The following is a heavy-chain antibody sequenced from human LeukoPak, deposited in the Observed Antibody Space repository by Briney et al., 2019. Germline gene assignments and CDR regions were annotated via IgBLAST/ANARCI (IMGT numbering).Heavy chain of an antibody. CDR3: ARDLGGATRLNDAFDI. D-gene: IGHD1-26*01. V-gene: IGHV1-69*05. Sequence: SVKVSCKASGGTFSSYAISWVRQAPGQGLEWMGGIIPIFGTANYAQKFQGRVTITTDESTSTAYMELSSLRSEDTAVYYCARDLGGATRLNDAFDIWGQGTMVTVSS. CDR1: GGTFSSYA. J-gene: IGHJ3*02. CDR2: IIPIFGTA.